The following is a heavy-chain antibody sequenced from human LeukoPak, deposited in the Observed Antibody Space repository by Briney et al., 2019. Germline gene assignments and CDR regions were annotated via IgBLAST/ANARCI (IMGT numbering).Heavy chain of an antibody. CDR1: GGSFTGYY. CDR2: INHSGST. J-gene: IGHJ4*02. D-gene: IGHD3-10*01. Sequence: PSEFLCLTCAVHGGSFTGYYLSWIRQPPPKGLYWIGVINHSGSTNYNPSLKSRVTISVDTSKNQFSLKLSSVTAADTAVYYCARQRATYYYGSGSYNYWGQGTLVTVSS. V-gene: IGHV4-34*01. CDR3: ARQRATYYYGSGSYNY.